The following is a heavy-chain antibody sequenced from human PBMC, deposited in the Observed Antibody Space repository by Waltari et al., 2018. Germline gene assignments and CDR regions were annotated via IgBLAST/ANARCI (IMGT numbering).Heavy chain of an antibody. CDR3: ARDKGIAARRGRGYFDY. CDR2: IIPILGIA. V-gene: IGHV1-69*10. Sequence: QVQLVQSGAEVKKPGSSVKVSCKASGGTFSSYAISWVRQAPGQGLEWMGGIIPILGIANYEQKFQGRVTITADKSTSTAYMELSSLRSEDTAVYYCARDKGIAARRGRGYFDYWGQGTLVTVSS. D-gene: IGHD6-6*01. J-gene: IGHJ4*02. CDR1: GGTFSSYA.